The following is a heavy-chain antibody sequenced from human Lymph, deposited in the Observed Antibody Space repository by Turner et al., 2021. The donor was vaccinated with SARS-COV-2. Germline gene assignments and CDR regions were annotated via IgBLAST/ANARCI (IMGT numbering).Heavy chain of an antibody. J-gene: IGHJ6*02. CDR1: GYTFTSYY. CDR3: ARDPPIQIWVDYFYYGMDV. D-gene: IGHD5-18*01. CDR2: INPSGGSI. V-gene: IGHV1-46*01. Sequence: QVQLVQSGDEVKKPGASVKVSCKASGYTFTSYYMHWVRQAPGQGLEWMGIINPSGGSITYAQKFQGRVTMTRDTSTSTVYMELSSLRSEDTAVYYCARDPPIQIWVDYFYYGMDVWGQGTTVTVSS.